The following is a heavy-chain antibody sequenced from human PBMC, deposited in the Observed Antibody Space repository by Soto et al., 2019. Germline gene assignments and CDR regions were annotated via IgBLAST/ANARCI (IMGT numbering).Heavy chain of an antibody. CDR3: ARGTMVRGVIIAYYYYYLDV. D-gene: IGHD3-10*01. CDR1: GYTFTGYY. V-gene: IGHV1-2*04. Sequence: ASVKVSCKASGYTFTGYYMHWVRQSPGQGLEWMGWINPNSGGTNYAQKFQGWVTMTRDTSISTAYMELSRLRSDDTAVYYCARGTMVRGVIIAYYYYYLDVWGKGSTVTVS. J-gene: IGHJ6*03. CDR2: INPNSGGT.